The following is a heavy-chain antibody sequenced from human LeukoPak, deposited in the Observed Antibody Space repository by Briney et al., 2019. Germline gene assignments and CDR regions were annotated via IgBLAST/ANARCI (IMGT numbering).Heavy chain of an antibody. J-gene: IGHJ4*02. V-gene: IGHV4-4*07. D-gene: IGHD1-26*01. Sequence: SETPSLTCAVYGGSFSGYYWSWIRQPAGQGLEWIGRIYTSGSTNYNASLKSRVSMSVDTSKNQFSLKLSSVTAADTAVFYCARENSGSYREFDYWGQGTLVTVSS. CDR2: IYTSGST. CDR1: GGSFSGYY. CDR3: ARENSGSYREFDY.